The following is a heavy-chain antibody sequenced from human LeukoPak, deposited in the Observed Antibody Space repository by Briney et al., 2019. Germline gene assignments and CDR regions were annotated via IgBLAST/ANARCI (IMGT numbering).Heavy chain of an antibody. CDR2: IKQDGSEK. CDR3: AKVGSSWYAYYFDY. Sequence: GGSLRLSCTASEFTFDTYWMTWVRQAPGKGLEWVANIKQDGSEKYYVDSVKGRFTISRDNAKNSLYLQMDSLRAEDTAVYYCAKVGSSWYAYYFDYWGQGTLVTVSS. CDR1: EFTFDTYW. D-gene: IGHD6-13*01. V-gene: IGHV3-7*01. J-gene: IGHJ4*02.